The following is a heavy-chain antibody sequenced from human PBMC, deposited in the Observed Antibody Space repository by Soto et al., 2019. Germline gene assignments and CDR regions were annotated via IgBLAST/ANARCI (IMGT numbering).Heavy chain of an antibody. CDR2: SIGGGGPI. Sequence: DVHLVESGGGLIGPGGSLRLSCAVSGLTFRNAWMNWVRQAPGQGLEWLGRSIGGGGPIEYAAPVKGRFTISRDDSRNLFYLQMDSLKTEDTAIYYCTWIQRSLHPYATNVWGQGTLVTVSS. V-gene: IGHV3-15*01. CDR1: GLTFRNAW. CDR3: TWIQRSLHPYATNV. J-gene: IGHJ4*02. D-gene: IGHD5-18*01.